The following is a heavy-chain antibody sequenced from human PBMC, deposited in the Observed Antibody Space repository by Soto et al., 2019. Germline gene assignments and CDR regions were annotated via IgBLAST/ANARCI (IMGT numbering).Heavy chain of an antibody. J-gene: IGHJ4*02. Sequence: GGSLRLSCAASGFTFSSYGMHWVRQAPGKGLEWVAVISYDGSNKYYADSVKGRFTISRDNSKNTLYLQMNSLRAEDTAVYHCAKDAAGWHPFVSGSYIFDYWGQGTLVTVSS. CDR1: GFTFSSYG. CDR3: AKDAAGWHPFVSGSYIFDY. CDR2: ISYDGSNK. D-gene: IGHD1-26*01. V-gene: IGHV3-30*18.